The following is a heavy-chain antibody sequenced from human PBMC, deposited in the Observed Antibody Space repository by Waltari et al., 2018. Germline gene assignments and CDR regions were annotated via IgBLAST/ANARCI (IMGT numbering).Heavy chain of an antibody. V-gene: IGHV1-2*02. J-gene: IGHJ4*02. CDR2: INPNSGDT. CDR1: GYTFTDYY. D-gene: IGHD3-22*01. Sequence: QVQLVQSGAEVKKPGASVKVSCKASGYTFTDYYMHWVRQAPGQGLEWMGWINPNSGDTNYAQKFQGTVTMTRDTSISTAYMELNRLRSDDTAVYYCARPEGYYYDSSGYYYSYCFDYWGQGTLVTVSS. CDR3: ARPEGYYYDSSGYYYSYCFDY.